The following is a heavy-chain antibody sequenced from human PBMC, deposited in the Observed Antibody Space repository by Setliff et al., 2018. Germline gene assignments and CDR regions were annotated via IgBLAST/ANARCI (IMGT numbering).Heavy chain of an antibody. CDR3: ARGRIQLWKYYFDY. J-gene: IGHJ4*02. Sequence: PSETLSLTCAVYGGSFSGYYWSWIRQPPGKGLEWIGEINHSGSTNYNPSLKSRVTISVDTSKNQFSLKLSFVTAADTAVYYCARGRIQLWKYYFDYWGQGTLVTVSS. CDR2: INHSGST. CDR1: GGSFSGYY. D-gene: IGHD5-18*01. V-gene: IGHV4-34*01.